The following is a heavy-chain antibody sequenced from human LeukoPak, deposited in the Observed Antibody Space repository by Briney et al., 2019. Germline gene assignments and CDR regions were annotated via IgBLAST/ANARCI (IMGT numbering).Heavy chain of an antibody. CDR2: ISYDGSNK. D-gene: IGHD4-17*01. CDR3: AKALLMNGDYFPFDY. Sequence: PGRSLRLSCAASGFTFSSYGMHWVRQAPGKGLEWVAVISYDGSNKYYADSVKGRFTISRDNSKNTLYLQMNSLRAEDTAVYYCAKALLMNGDYFPFDYWGQGTLATVSS. CDR1: GFTFSSYG. V-gene: IGHV3-30*18. J-gene: IGHJ4*02.